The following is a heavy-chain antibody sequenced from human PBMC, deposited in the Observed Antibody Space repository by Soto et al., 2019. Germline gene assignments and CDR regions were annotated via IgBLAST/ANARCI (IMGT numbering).Heavy chain of an antibody. V-gene: IGHV4-59*01. CDR3: ARRAVVAVTGSLENWLAP. CDR2: VYNSGST. J-gene: IGHJ5*02. CDR1: GGSITSYN. D-gene: IGHD2-21*01. Sequence: SETLSLTCTVSGGSITSYNWNWLRQPPGKALEWIGYVYNSGSTNYNPSLKSRVTISVDTSKNQFSLKVNSVTAADTAVYYCARRAVVAVTGSLENWLAPWGQGILDTVSS.